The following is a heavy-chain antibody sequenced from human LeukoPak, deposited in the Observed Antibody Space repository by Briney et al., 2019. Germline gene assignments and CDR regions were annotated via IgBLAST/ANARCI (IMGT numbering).Heavy chain of an antibody. Sequence: PGGSLRPSCVASGFTFSSYVMSWVRQAPGKGLEWVSGVSVSGGSTYYAASVKGRFTISRDNSKNTLYLQMNSLRAEDTAVYYCAKADSGYYNHYFDYWGQGTLVTVSS. CDR1: GFTFSSYV. CDR3: AKADSGYYNHYFDY. J-gene: IGHJ4*02. D-gene: IGHD3-3*01. CDR2: VSVSGGST. V-gene: IGHV3-23*01.